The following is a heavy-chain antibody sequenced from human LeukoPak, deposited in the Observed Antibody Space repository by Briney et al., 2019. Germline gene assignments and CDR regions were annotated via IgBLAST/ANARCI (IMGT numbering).Heavy chain of an antibody. D-gene: IGHD3-22*01. CDR2: IYYSGST. Sequence: SETLSLTCTVSGGSISSGDYYWSWIRQPPGKGLEWIGYIYYSGSTYYSPSLKSRVTISVDTSKNQFSLKLSSVTAADTAVYYCARAEDSSGYYAVWFDPWGQGTLVTVSP. J-gene: IGHJ5*02. V-gene: IGHV4-30-4*01. CDR3: ARAEDSSGYYAVWFDP. CDR1: GGSISSGDYY.